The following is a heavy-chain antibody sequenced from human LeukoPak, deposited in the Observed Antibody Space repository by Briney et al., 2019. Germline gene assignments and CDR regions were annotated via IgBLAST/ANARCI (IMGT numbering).Heavy chain of an antibody. Sequence: PGGSLRLSCAASGLTVNSNFMSWVRQAPGKGLEWVSAIYAGGSTYYEDSVKGRFTIFRDNSKNTVYPQMNSLRAEDTAVYYCARASALRNNWLDPWGQGTLVTVSS. CDR2: IYAGGST. J-gene: IGHJ5*02. V-gene: IGHV3-53*01. CDR3: ARASALRNNWLDP. D-gene: IGHD5/OR15-5a*01. CDR1: GLTVNSNF.